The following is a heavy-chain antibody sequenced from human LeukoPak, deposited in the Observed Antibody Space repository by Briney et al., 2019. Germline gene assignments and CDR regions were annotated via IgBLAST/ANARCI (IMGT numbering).Heavy chain of an antibody. V-gene: IGHV3-30*02. Sequence: GGSLRLSCAASGFTFSSYGMHWVRQAPGKGLEWVAFIRYDGSNKYYADSVKGRFTISRDNSKNTLYLQMNSLRAEDTAVYYCYRGTEDSFSPVTEDFDLWGRGTLVTVSS. D-gene: IGHD4-17*01. J-gene: IGHJ2*01. CDR3: YRGTEDSFSPVTEDFDL. CDR2: IRYDGSNK. CDR1: GFTFSSYG.